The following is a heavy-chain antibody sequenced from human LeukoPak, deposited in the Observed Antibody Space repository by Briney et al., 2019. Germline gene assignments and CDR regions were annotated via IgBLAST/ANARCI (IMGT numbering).Heavy chain of an antibody. CDR3: ARKSYYYDSSGYGIDY. Sequence: SETLSLTCTVSGYSISSGYYWGWIRQPPGKGLEWIGSIYHSGSTYYNPSLKSRVTISVDTSKNQFSLKLSSVTAADTAVYYCARKSYYYDSSGYGIDYWGQGTLVTVSS. CDR1: GYSISSGYY. CDR2: IYHSGST. D-gene: IGHD3-22*01. J-gene: IGHJ4*02. V-gene: IGHV4-38-2*02.